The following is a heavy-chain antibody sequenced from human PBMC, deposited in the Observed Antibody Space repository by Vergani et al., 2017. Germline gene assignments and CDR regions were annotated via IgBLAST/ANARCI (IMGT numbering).Heavy chain of an antibody. CDR2: ISWNSNSI. D-gene: IGHD3-10*01. Sequence: EVQLEESGGGLVLPGRSLRLSCVASGFTSAGYAMHWVRQAPGQGLEWVAGISWNSNSIGYADSVQGRFTISRDNAKNSLYLQMNSLRAEDTALYYCAKDLGTSSGGGWFDPWGQGTLVTVSS. CDR3: AKDLGTSSGGGWFDP. CDR1: GFTSAGYA. V-gene: IGHV3-9*02. J-gene: IGHJ5*02.